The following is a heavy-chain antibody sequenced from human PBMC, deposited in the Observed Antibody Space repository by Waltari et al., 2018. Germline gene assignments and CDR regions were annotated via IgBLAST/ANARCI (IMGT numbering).Heavy chain of an antibody. CDR3: AIRGRRIFQLFYYSYYMDV. D-gene: IGHD3-3*01. CDR1: GFTCSSYW. V-gene: IGHV3-7*01. CDR2: IKQDGSDK. Sequence: EVQLVESGGGLVQPGGSLRLSCAAAGFTCSSYWMRWVRQVPGKGLEWVANIKQDGSDKYYVDSVKGRFTISRDNATHSLYLQMNSLRAEDTAVSYCAIRGRRIFQLFYYSYYMDVWGKGTTVTVSS. J-gene: IGHJ6*03.